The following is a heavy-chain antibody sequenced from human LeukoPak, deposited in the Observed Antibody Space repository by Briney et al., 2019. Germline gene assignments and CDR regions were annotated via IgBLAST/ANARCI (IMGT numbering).Heavy chain of an antibody. V-gene: IGHV3-23*01. CDR1: GFTFSTYA. CDR3: AKRPDCSTTNCFRFEY. Sequence: GGSLRLSCAASGFTFSTYAMSWVRQAPGQGLEWVSSINGDGGSTYYAESVKGRYTVSRDNSKNTLYLQMDSLRAEDTAVYYCAKRPDCSTTNCFRFEYWGQGTLVTVSS. CDR2: INGDGGST. D-gene: IGHD2-2*01. J-gene: IGHJ4*02.